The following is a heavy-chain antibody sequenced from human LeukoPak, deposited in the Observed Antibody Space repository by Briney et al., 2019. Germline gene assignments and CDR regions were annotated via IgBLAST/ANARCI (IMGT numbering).Heavy chain of an antibody. CDR3: AKDLRDGYKNYYYYGMDV. Sequence: GRSLRLSCAASGFTFSSYGMHWVRQAPGKGLEWVAVISYDGSNKYYADSVKGRFTISRDNSKNTLYLQMNSLRAEDMAVYYCAKDLRDGYKNYYYYGMDVWGQGTTVTVSS. J-gene: IGHJ6*02. CDR1: GFTFSSYG. V-gene: IGHV3-30*18. D-gene: IGHD5-24*01. CDR2: ISYDGSNK.